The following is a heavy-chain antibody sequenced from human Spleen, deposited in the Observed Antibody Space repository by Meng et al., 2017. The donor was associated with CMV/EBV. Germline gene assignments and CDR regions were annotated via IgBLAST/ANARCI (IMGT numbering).Heavy chain of an antibody. J-gene: IGHJ4*02. CDR2: INPSGGST. D-gene: IGHD2-2*02. Sequence: ASVKVSCKASGYTFTNYYMHWVRQAPGQGLEWMGIINPSGGSTTYVQRFQGRVTTTRDTSTSTVYMELRGLRSDDTAVYYCARQKCVGLVASSCSTSFDYWGQGTLVTVSS. CDR3: ARQKCVGLVASSCSTSFDY. V-gene: IGHV1-46*01. CDR1: GYTFTNYY.